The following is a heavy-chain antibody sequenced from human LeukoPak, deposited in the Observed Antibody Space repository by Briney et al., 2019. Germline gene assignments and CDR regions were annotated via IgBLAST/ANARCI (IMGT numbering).Heavy chain of an antibody. CDR3: ARQTAMGRSGDY. Sequence: LGVSLKISCKASGYSFTSYWIGWVRQMPGKGLEWMGIIDPSDSETRYTPSFQGQVTISADKSLSTAYLQWNSLKASDTAMYYCARQTAMGRSGDYWGQGTLVTVSS. V-gene: IGHV5-51*01. CDR1: GYSFTSYW. CDR2: IDPSDSET. D-gene: IGHD5-18*01. J-gene: IGHJ4*02.